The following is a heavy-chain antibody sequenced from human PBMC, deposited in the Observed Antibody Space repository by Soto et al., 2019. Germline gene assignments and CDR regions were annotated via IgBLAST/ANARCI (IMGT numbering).Heavy chain of an antibody. J-gene: IGHJ4*02. V-gene: IGHV3-23*01. CDR3: ARPLQHSV. CDR2: ISLSGGST. Sequence: GGSLRLSCAASGFTFSSYAMSWVRQAPGTGVGWVSAISLSGGSTYYAYPVRRRSTFTRDNSKNTLYLQMNGLSAEDTAGYYCARPLQHSVWGQGTQVTVS. CDR1: GFTFSSYA. D-gene: IGHD6-13*01.